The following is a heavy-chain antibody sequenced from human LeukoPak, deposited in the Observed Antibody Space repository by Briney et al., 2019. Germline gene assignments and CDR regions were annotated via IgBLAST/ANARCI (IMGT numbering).Heavy chain of an antibody. CDR1: AGSLSGFY. CDR2: VYYTGST. Sequence: PSETLSLTCTVSAGSLSGFYWTWIRQSPEKGLEWIGFVYYTGSTKYNPSLESRVTISVDTSKSQFSLKLTSVTAADTAVYYCARSDGYGLVGIWGQGTMVTVSS. D-gene: IGHD3-10*01. J-gene: IGHJ3*02. CDR3: ARSDGYGLVGI. V-gene: IGHV4-59*01.